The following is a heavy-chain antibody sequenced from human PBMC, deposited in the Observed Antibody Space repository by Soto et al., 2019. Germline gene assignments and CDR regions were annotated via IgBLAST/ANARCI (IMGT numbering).Heavy chain of an antibody. J-gene: IGHJ2*01. V-gene: IGHV4-39*01. D-gene: IGHD6-13*01. CDR3: ARHSSSWYVGWYFDL. CDR2: MDYSGST. Sequence: QLQLQESGPGLVKPSETLSLTCTVSGGSISSSSYYWGWIRQPPGKGLEWIGSMDYSGSTYSYPSLKTRVTISADTSMNQFSLKLSSVTATDTAVYYCARHSSSWYVGWYFDLWSRGTLVTVSS. CDR1: GGSISSSSYY.